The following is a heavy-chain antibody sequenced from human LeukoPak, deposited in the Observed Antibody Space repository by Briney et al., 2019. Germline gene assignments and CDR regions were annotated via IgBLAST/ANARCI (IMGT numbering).Heavy chain of an antibody. V-gene: IGHV5-51*01. CDR2: IYPGDSDT. CDR1: RSGFTSYW. CDR3: ARQGTYYDSSGYRHDAFDI. Sequence: GESLKISCKSSRSGFTSYWFCWVRQMPGKGLEWMGSIYPGDSDTRYSPSFQGQVTISADKSISTAYLQWSSLKASDTAMYYCARQGTYYDSSGYRHDAFDIWGQGTMVTVSS. D-gene: IGHD3-22*01. J-gene: IGHJ3*02.